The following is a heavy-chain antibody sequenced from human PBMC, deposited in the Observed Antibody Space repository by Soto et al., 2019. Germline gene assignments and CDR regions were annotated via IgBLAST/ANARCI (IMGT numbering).Heavy chain of an antibody. CDR3: ASEYYDSSGYFIVY. CDR1: GYTFTSYA. V-gene: IGHV1-3*01. D-gene: IGHD3-22*01. J-gene: IGHJ4*02. Sequence: QVQLVQSGAEVKKPGASVKVSCKASGYTFTSYAMHWVRQAPGQRLEWMGWINAGNGNTKYSQKFQGRVTITRDTSASTDYMELSSLRSEDTAVYYCASEYYDSSGYFIVYWGQGTLVTVSS. CDR2: INAGNGNT.